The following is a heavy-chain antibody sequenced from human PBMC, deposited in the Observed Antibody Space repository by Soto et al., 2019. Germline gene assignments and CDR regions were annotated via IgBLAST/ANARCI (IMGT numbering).Heavy chain of an antibody. CDR2: IYYSGTT. Sequence: RASETLSLTCTVSGGSISSHYWSWIRQPPGKGLEWLGYIYYSGTTNYNPSLKSRVTISVDTSKNQFSLKLSSVTAADTAVYYCARGMYSSTSGPSDYWGQGTLVTVSS. J-gene: IGHJ4*02. CDR1: GGSISSHY. V-gene: IGHV4-59*11. CDR3: ARGMYSSTSGPSDY. D-gene: IGHD6-6*01.